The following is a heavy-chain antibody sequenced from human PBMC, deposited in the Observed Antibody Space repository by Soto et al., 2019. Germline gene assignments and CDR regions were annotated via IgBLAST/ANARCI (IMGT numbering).Heavy chain of an antibody. CDR2: IDWNSGSI. J-gene: IGHJ3*02. Sequence: EVQLVESGGGLVQPGRSLRLSCAASGFMFEEYAMHWVRQAPGKGLEWVSGIDWNSGSIVYADSVKGRFTISRDNAKNSLYLQMNSLRAEDTALYYCAKGRWWEDNDALDIWGQGTMVTVSS. CDR1: GFMFEEYA. V-gene: IGHV3-9*01. CDR3: AKGRWWEDNDALDI. D-gene: IGHD2-15*01.